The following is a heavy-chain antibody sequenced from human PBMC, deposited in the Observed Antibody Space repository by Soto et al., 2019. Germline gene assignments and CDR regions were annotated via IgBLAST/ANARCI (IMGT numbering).Heavy chain of an antibody. V-gene: IGHV1-8*01. CDR2: MKPSTGRT. CDR3: ARGVSAGVDY. CDR1: GYSFTSLD. D-gene: IGHD1-26*01. J-gene: IGHJ4*02. Sequence: QVQLVQSGAEVREPGASVKVSCKASGYSFTSLDINWVRQTAGQGLEWMGWMKPSTGRTGYAQKFQGRVTMTTDTSITPAYIELPTLTSDDTAFYFCARGVSAGVDYWGQRTLVTVSS.